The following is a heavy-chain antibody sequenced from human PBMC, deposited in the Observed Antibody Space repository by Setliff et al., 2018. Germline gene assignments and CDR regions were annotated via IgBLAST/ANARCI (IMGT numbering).Heavy chain of an antibody. J-gene: IGHJ6*02. CDR2: IKQDGSEK. D-gene: IGHD3-10*01. CDR1: GFTFSRYW. CDR3: ARDHVYGSQYYYYYYGMDV. V-gene: IGHV3-7*01. Sequence: GGSLRLSCAASGFTFSRYWMSWVRQAPGKGLEWVANIKQDGSEKYYVDSVNGRFTISRDNAKNSLYLQMNSLRAEDTAVYYCARDHVYGSQYYYYYYGMDVWGQGTTVTVSS.